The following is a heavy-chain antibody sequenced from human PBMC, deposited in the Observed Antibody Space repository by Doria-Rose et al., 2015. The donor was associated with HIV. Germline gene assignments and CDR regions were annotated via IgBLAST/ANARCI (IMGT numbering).Heavy chain of an antibody. CDR3: ARIKSSRWYHKYYIDF. CDR1: GVSLSSPGMG. Sequence: SGPVLVKPTETLTLTCTVSGVSLSSPGMGVSWIRQPPGKALEWLANIFSDDERSYKTSLKSRLTISRDTSKSQVVLTMTDMDPVDTATYYCARIKSSRWYHKYYIDFWGQGTLVIVSA. J-gene: IGHJ4*02. D-gene: IGHD6-13*01. V-gene: IGHV2-26*01. CDR2: IFSDDER.